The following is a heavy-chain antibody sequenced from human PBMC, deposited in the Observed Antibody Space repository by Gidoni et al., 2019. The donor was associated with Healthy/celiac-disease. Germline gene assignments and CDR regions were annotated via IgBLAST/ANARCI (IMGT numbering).Heavy chain of an antibody. D-gene: IGHD5-12*01. Sequence: QLQLQESGPGLVKPSETLSLTCTVSGGPISSSSYYWGWIRQPPGKGLEWIGSIYYSGSTYYNPSLKSRVTISVDTSKNQFSLKLSSVTAADTAVYYCARVYSGYDGGFDYWGQGTLVTVSS. CDR1: GGPISSSSYY. V-gene: IGHV4-39*07. CDR3: ARVYSGYDGGFDY. CDR2: IYYSGST. J-gene: IGHJ4*02.